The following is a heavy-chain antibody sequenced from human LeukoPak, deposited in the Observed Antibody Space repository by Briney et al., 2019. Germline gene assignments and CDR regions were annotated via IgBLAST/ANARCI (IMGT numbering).Heavy chain of an antibody. D-gene: IGHD3-10*01. CDR1: GGSISSSPYY. CDR2: INHSGST. Sequence: SETLSLTCTVSGGSISSSPYYWGWIRQPPGKGLEWIGEINHSGSTNYNPSLKSRVTISVDTSKNQFSLKLSSVTAADTAVYYCARRGYYYGSGSYFFDYWGQGTLVTVSS. V-gene: IGHV4-39*07. J-gene: IGHJ4*02. CDR3: ARRGYYYGSGSYFFDY.